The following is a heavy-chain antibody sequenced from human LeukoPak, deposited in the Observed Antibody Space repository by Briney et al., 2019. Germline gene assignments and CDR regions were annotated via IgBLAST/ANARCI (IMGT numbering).Heavy chain of an antibody. CDR1: GYSFTSYW. D-gene: IGHD2-2*01. CDR2: IDPSDSYT. Sequence: SGESQKISCKGSGYSFTSYWISWVRQMPGKGLEWMGRIDPSDSYTNYSPSFQGHVTISADKSISTAYLQWSSLKASDTAMYYCASLSVVPAARANWFDPWGQGTLVTVSS. CDR3: ASLSVVPAARANWFDP. J-gene: IGHJ5*02. V-gene: IGHV5-10-1*01.